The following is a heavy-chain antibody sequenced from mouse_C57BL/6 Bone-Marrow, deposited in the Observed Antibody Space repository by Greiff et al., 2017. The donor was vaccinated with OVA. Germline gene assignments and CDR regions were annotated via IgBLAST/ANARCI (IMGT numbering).Heavy chain of an antibody. J-gene: IGHJ2*01. D-gene: IGHD1-1*01. CDR3: ARRDYYGVFDY. Sequence: QVQLKESGAELARPGASVKLSCKASGYTFTSYGISWVKQRTGQGLEWIGEIYPRSGNTYYNEKFKGKATLTADKSSSTAYMELRSLTSEDSAVYFCARRDYYGVFDYWGQGTTLTVSS. CDR2: IYPRSGNT. V-gene: IGHV1-81*01. CDR1: GYTFTSYG.